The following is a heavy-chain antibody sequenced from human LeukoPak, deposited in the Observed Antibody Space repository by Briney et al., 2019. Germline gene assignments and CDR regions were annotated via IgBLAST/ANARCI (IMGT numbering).Heavy chain of an antibody. D-gene: IGHD3-9*01. CDR3: ATAVPRYFDWLLSY. CDR2: IIPIFGTA. V-gene: IGHV1-69*06. CDR1: GGTFSSYA. J-gene: IGHJ4*02. Sequence: SVKVSCKASGGTFSSYAISWVRQAPGQGLEWMGGIIPIFGTANYAQKFQGRVTITADKSTSTAYMELSSLRSEDTAVYYCATAVPRYFDWLLSYWGQGTLVTVSS.